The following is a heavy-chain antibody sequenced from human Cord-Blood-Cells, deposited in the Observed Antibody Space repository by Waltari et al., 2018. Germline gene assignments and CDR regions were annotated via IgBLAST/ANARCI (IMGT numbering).Heavy chain of an antibody. V-gene: IGHV4-39*01. D-gene: IGHD4-17*01. CDR3: ARRPTVTTAGGFDY. J-gene: IGHJ4*02. Sequence: QLQLQESGPGLVKPSETLSLTCTVSGGSISSSSYYWGWIRQPPGKGLEWSGGIYYSGSTYYTPSLKSRVTISVDTSKSQFSLKLSSVTGADTAVYYCARRPTVTTAGGFDYWGQGTLVPVSS. CDR1: GGSISSSSYY. CDR2: IYYSGST.